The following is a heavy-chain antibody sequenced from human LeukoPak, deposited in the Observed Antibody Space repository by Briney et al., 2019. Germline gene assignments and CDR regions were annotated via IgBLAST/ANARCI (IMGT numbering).Heavy chain of an antibody. Sequence: GGSLRLSCTASGFTFSRYGMHWVRQAPGEGLEWVAVIWYDGSKKYYADSVNGRFTISRDNSNPLYLQMNILRAEDTAVYYCARGCGGDCYGWLDPWGQGTLVTVSS. CDR1: GFTFSRYG. V-gene: IGHV3-33*01. J-gene: IGHJ5*02. D-gene: IGHD2-21*02. CDR2: IWYDGSKK. CDR3: ARGCGGDCYGWLDP.